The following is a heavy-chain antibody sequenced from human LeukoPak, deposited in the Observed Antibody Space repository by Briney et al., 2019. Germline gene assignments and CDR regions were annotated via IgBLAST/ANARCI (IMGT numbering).Heavy chain of an antibody. CDR1: GYIFTSYW. CDR3: ARRSSTSFDAFDI. D-gene: IGHD2-2*01. V-gene: IGHV5-51*01. CDR2: IYPADSDT. J-gene: IGHJ3*02. Sequence: GESLKISCKGSGYIFTSYWIGWVRQMPGKGLEWMGIIYPADSDTRKSPSLQGQVTISADTSLSTAYLQWSSLEASDTAMYYCARRSSTSFDAFDIWGQGTMVTVSS.